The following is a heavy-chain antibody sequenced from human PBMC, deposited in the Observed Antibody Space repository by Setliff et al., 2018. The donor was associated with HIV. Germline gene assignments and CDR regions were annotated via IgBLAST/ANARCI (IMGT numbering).Heavy chain of an antibody. Sequence: KSSETLSLTCAVYGGSFSGHSWTWIRQPPGKGLEWIGEINRSGSANYNRSLKSRVTMSVDTSKRQFSLKLDSVTAADTAIYYCARDPGITAAGTEYFDSWGQGILVTAPQ. V-gene: IGHV4-34*01. D-gene: IGHD6-13*01. J-gene: IGHJ4*02. CDR1: GGSFSGHS. CDR3: ARDPGITAAGTEYFDS. CDR2: INRSGSA.